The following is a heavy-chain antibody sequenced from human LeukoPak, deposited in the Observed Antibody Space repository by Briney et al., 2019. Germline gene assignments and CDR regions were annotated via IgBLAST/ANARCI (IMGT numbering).Heavy chain of an antibody. CDR2: ISSGGSAI. CDR1: GFTVSSNY. V-gene: IGHV3-11*04. J-gene: IGHJ4*02. D-gene: IGHD5-12*01. CDR3: ARDSKLRADSGYDLADY. Sequence: KPGGSLRLSCAASGFTVSSNYMSWVRQAPGKGLEWVSYISSGGSAIYYADSVKGRFTISRDNAKNSLYLQMNSLRAEDTAVYYCARDSKLRADSGYDLADYWGQGTLVTVSS.